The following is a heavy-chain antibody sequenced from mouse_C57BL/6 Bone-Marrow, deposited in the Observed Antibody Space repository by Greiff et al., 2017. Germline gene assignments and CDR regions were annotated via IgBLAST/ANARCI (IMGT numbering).Heavy chain of an antibody. CDR3: TTPYDYGGDY. Sequence: VQLQQSGAELVRPGASVKLSCTASGFNIKDDYMHWVKQRPEQGLEWIGWIDPENGDTEYASKFQGKATITADTSSNTAYLQLSSLTSEDTAVYYCTTPYDYGGDYWGQGTTLTVSS. J-gene: IGHJ2*01. CDR1: GFNIKDDY. CDR2: IDPENGDT. D-gene: IGHD2-4*01. V-gene: IGHV14-4*01.